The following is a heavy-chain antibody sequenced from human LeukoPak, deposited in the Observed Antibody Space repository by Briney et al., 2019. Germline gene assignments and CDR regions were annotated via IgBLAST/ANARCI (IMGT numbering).Heavy chain of an antibody. CDR1: GINFRSSG. V-gene: IGHV3-30*02. Sequence: PGGSLRLSCAASGINFRSSGMHWVRQAPGTGLEWVTFIQNDGSDKYYAASVKGRFTISRDNSKNTVYLHMASLRADDTALYYCAREGGRAVPGRFDQWGQGTLVTVSS. J-gene: IGHJ4*02. D-gene: IGHD6-13*01. CDR3: AREGGRAVPGRFDQ. CDR2: IQNDGSDK.